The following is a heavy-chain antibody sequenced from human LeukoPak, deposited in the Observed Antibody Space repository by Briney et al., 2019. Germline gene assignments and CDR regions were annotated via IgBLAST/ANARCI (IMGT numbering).Heavy chain of an antibody. D-gene: IGHD2-2*01. Sequence: PSETLSLTCTVSGGSISSYYWGWIRQPPGKGLEWIGYIYYSGSTNYNPSLKSRVTISVDTSKNQFSLKLSSVTAADTAVYYCARVRGYCSSTSCSQGWFDPWGQGTLVTVSS. V-gene: IGHV4-59*01. J-gene: IGHJ5*02. CDR3: ARVRGYCSSTSCSQGWFDP. CDR2: IYYSGST. CDR1: GGSISSYY.